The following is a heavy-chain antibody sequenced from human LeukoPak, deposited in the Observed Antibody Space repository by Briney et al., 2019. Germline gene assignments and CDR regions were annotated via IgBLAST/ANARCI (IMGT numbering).Heavy chain of an antibody. CDR1: GFTFDDYA. CDR2: ISWNSGSI. CDR3: ARKGNYKVATIHLDY. Sequence: GGSLRLSCAASGFTFDDYAMHWVRQAPGKGLEWVSGISWNSGSIGYADSVKGRFTISRDNARNFPYLQMNSLRAEDTAVYYCARKGNYKVATIHLDYWGQGTLVTVSS. D-gene: IGHD5-12*01. V-gene: IGHV3-9*01. J-gene: IGHJ4*02.